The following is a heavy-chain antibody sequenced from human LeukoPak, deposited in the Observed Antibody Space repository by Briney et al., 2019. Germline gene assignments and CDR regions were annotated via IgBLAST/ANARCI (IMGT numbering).Heavy chain of an antibody. CDR1: GFTFISYW. Sequence: GGSLRLSRAASGFTFISYWMHWVRQVPGKGLVWVSHISTDGSRTSYADSVKGRFTISRDNSKNTLYLQMSSLRAEDTAVYYCAKFKSFDIWGQGAMVTVSS. J-gene: IGHJ3*02. V-gene: IGHV3-74*01. CDR2: ISTDGSRT. CDR3: AKFKSFDI.